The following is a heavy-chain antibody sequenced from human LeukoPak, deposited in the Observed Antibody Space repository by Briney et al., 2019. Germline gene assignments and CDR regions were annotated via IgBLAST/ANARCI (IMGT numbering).Heavy chain of an antibody. CDR2: IKSSNDGGTR. D-gene: IGHD1-26*01. J-gene: IGHJ4*02. V-gene: IGHV3-15*01. Sequence: GGSLRLSCEVSGFTFSNAWMNWVRQAPGKGLEWVGRIKSSNDGGTRDYAVPVKGRFSISRDDSKDTVYLQMNSLKIEDTAVYYCTTDLYWEGTFDYWGQGTLVTVSS. CDR3: TTDLYWEGTFDY. CDR1: GFTFSNAW.